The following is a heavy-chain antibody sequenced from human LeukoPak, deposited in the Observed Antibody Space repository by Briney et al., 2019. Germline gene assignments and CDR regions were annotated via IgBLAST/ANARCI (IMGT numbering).Heavy chain of an antibody. CDR2: INHSGTT. Sequence: SETLSLTCAVYGGSFSGYYWSWIRQPPGKGLEWSGEINHSGTTNYNPSLKSRVTISVDTSKNQFSLNLYSVTAADTAVYYCARVEASGYDYGAFDYWGQGTLVTVSS. CDR3: ARVEASGYDYGAFDY. D-gene: IGHD5-12*01. CDR1: GGSFSGYY. V-gene: IGHV4-34*01. J-gene: IGHJ4*02.